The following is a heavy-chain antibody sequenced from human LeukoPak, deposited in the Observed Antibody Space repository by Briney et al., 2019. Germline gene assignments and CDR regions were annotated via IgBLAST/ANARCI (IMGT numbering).Heavy chain of an antibody. Sequence: GASVKVSCKASGYTFTSYYMHWVRQAPGQGLEWMGIINPSGGSTSYAQKFQGRVTMTRDTSTSTVYMELSSLGSEDTAVYYCARDMFKSRTSAFITMIVVVINIPRALDYWGQGTLVTVSS. J-gene: IGHJ4*02. V-gene: IGHV1-46*01. CDR1: GYTFTSYY. CDR2: INPSGGST. CDR3: ARDMFKSRTSAFITMIVVVINIPRALDY. D-gene: IGHD3-22*01.